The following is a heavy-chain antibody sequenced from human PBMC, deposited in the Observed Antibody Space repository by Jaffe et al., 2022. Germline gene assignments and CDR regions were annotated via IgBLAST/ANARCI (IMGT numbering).Heavy chain of an antibody. CDR2: IYSGGST. CDR3: ARDPIGRGYSGYDLYY. J-gene: IGHJ4*02. V-gene: IGHV3-66*02. CDR1: GFTVSSNY. D-gene: IGHD5-12*01. Sequence: EVQLVESGGGLVQPGGSLRLSCAASGFTVSSNYMSWVRQAPGKGLEWVSVIYSGGSTYYADSVKGRFTISRDNSKNTLYLQMNSLRAEDTAVYYCARDPIGRGYSGYDLYYWGQGTLVTVSS.